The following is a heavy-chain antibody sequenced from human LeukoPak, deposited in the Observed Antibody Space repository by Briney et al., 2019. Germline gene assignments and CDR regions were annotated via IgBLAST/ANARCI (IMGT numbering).Heavy chain of an antibody. J-gene: IGHJ6*02. CDR2: IYYSGST. Sequence: SETLSLTCTVSGGSISSYYRSWIRQPPGKGLEWIGYIYYSGSTNYNPSLKSRVTISVDTSRNHFSLKLSSVTAADTAVYYCARDVAATHYYYGMDVWGQGTTVTVSS. CDR1: GGSISSYY. CDR3: ARDVAATHYYYGMDV. D-gene: IGHD2-15*01. V-gene: IGHV4-59*01.